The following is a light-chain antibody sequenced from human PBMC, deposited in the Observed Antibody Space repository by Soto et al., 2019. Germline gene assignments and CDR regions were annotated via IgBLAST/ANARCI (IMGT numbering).Light chain of an antibody. CDR2: AAS. Sequence: DIQMTQSPSSLSASVGDRVTITCRASQSISTYLNWYQQKAGLAPKLLIYAASSLQSGVPSRFSGSGSGTDFTLTISSLQPEDFATYYCQQHDSYSSGPFGQGTKGDIK. J-gene: IGKJ1*01. CDR1: QSISTY. V-gene: IGKV1-39*01. CDR3: QQHDSYSSGP.